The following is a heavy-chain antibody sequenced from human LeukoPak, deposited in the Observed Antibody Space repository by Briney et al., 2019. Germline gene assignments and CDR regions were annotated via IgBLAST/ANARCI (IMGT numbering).Heavy chain of an antibody. D-gene: IGHD6-13*01. CDR2: IIPIFGTT. V-gene: IGHV1-69*05. CDR1: GGTFSSYA. CDR3: ARGPSPLAADGNLEYFDY. J-gene: IGHJ4*02. Sequence: SVKVSCKASGGTFSSYAISWVRQAPGQGLEWMGRIIPIFGTTYYAQKFQGRVTITTDASTSTAYMELSSLRSEDTAVYYCARGPSPLAADGNLEYFDYWGQGTPVTVSS.